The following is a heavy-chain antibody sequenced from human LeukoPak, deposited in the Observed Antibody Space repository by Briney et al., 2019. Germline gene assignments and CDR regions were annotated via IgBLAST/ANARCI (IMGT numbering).Heavy chain of an antibody. CDR2: INTNTGNP. D-gene: IGHD2-2*01. CDR3: ARDRSPSVVVPAAIDY. Sequence: ASVKVSCKASGYTFTSYAMNWVRQAPGQGLEWMGWINTNTGNPTYAQGFTGRFVFSLDTSVSTAYLQISSLKAEDTAVYYCARDRSPSVVVPAAIDYWGQGTLVTVSS. J-gene: IGHJ4*02. CDR1: GYTFTSYA. V-gene: IGHV7-4-1*02.